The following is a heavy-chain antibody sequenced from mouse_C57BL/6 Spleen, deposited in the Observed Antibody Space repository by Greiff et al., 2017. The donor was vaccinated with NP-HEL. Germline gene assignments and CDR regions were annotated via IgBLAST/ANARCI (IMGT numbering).Heavy chain of an antibody. Sequence: VQLQQSGAELARPGASVKLSCKASGYTFTSYGISWVKQRPGQGLEWIGEIYPRSGNTYYTAKFKGKATLTADKSSSTAYMERRSLTSEVSAGYFCARSIYDDYMFAYWGQGTLVTVSA. D-gene: IGHD2-4*01. CDR2: IYPRSGNT. V-gene: IGHV1-81*01. J-gene: IGHJ3*01. CDR3: ARSIYDDYMFAY. CDR1: GYTFTSYG.